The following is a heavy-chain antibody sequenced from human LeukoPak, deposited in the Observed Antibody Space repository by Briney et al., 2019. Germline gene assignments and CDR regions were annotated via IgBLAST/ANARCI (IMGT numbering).Heavy chain of an antibody. V-gene: IGHV4-31*03. D-gene: IGHD1-14*01. CDR3: ARVPNQSKYSIGNY. CDR1: GGSISSGGYY. J-gene: IGHJ4*02. CDR2: IYYSGST. Sequence: SETLSLTCTVSGGSISSGGYYWSWIRQHPGKGQEWIGYIYYSGSTYYNPSLKSRVTISVDTSKNQFSLKLSSVTAADTAVYYCARVPNQSKYSIGNYWGQGTLVIVSS.